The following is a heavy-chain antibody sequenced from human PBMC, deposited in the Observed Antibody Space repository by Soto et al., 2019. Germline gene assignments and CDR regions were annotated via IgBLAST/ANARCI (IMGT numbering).Heavy chain of an antibody. V-gene: IGHV5-51*01. CDR2: IYPGDSDT. Sequence: PGESLKISCQGSGYSFTSYWIGWVRQMPGKGLEWMGIIYPGDSDTRYSPSFQGQVTISADKSISTAYLQWSSLKASDTAMYYCARAPGYDYVWGRLYYFDYWGQGTLVTVSS. J-gene: IGHJ4*02. CDR1: GYSFTSYW. CDR3: ARAPGYDYVWGRLYYFDY. D-gene: IGHD3-16*01.